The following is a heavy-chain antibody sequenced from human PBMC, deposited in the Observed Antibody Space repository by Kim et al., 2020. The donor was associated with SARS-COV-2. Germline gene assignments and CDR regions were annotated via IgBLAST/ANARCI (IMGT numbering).Heavy chain of an antibody. V-gene: IGHV3-21*01. D-gene: IGHD1-26*01. Sequence: GGSLRLSCAASGFTFSSYSMNWVRQAPGKGLEWVSSISSSSSYIYYADSVKGRFTISRDNAKHSLYLQMNSLRAEDTAVYYCARLRVGATTDYWGQGTLVTVSS. CDR1: GFTFSSYS. CDR3: ARLRVGATTDY. J-gene: IGHJ4*02. CDR2: ISSSSSYI.